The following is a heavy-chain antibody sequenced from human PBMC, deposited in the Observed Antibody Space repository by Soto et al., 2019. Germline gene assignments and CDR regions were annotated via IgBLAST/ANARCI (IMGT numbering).Heavy chain of an antibody. D-gene: IGHD2-2*01. J-gene: IGHJ4*02. V-gene: IGHV3-21*01. CDR3: ARVGGDIVVVPASDY. CDR2: ISSSSSYI. Sequence: GGSLRLSCAASGFTFSSYSMNWVRQAPGKGLEWVSSISSSSSYIYYADSVKGRFTISRDNAKNSLYLQMNSLRAEDTAVYYCARVGGDIVVVPASDYWGQGTLVTVSS. CDR1: GFTFSSYS.